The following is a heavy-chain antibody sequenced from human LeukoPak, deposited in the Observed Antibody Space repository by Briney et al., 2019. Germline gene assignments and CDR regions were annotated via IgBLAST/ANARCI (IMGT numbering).Heavy chain of an antibody. D-gene: IGHD2-15*01. CDR1: GGSISSYY. CDR3: ARDLGGPLDY. CDR2: IYYSGST. V-gene: IGHV4-59*01. Sequence: PSETLSLTCTVSGGSISSYYWSWIRQPPGKGLEWIGYIYYSGSTNYNPSLKSRVTISVDTSKNQFSLKLSSVTAADTAVYYCARDLGGPLDYWGQGTLVTVSS. J-gene: IGHJ4*02.